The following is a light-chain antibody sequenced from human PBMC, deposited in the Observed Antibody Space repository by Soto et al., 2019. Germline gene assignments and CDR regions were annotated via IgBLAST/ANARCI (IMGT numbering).Light chain of an antibody. Sequence: QSAPTQPASVSGSPGQSITISCTGTSSDVGYYIYVSWFQQHPGKAPRLVISDVSNRPSGVSDRFSGSKSGNTAALTISGLQAEDEAYYYCSSYTTSSTHVFGSGTKLTVL. CDR1: SSDVGYYIY. CDR3: SSYTTSSTHV. J-gene: IGLJ1*01. V-gene: IGLV2-14*03. CDR2: DVS.